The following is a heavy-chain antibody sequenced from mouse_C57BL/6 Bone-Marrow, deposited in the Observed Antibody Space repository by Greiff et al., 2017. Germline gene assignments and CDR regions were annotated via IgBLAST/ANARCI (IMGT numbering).Heavy chain of an antibody. D-gene: IGHD1-1*01. Sequence: EVMLVESEGGLVQPGSSMKLSCTASGFTFSDYYMAWVRQVPEKGLEWVANINYDGSSTYYLDSLKSRFIISRDNAKNILYLQMSSRKSEDTATYDCASGGYYYDSSLHCFAYWGPATLVTASA. J-gene: IGHJ3*01. CDR2: INYDGSST. V-gene: IGHV5-16*01. CDR3: ASGGYYYDSSLHCFAY. CDR1: GFTFSDYY.